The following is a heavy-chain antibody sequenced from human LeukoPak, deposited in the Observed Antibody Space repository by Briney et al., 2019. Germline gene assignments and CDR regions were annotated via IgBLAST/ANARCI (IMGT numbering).Heavy chain of an antibody. V-gene: IGHV3-30*04. CDR3: ARAPWGQQWLVWGFDY. J-gene: IGHJ4*02. CDR2: ISYDGSNK. Sequence: PGGSLRLSCAASGFTFSSYAMHWVRQAPGKGLEWVAVISYDGSNKYYADSVKGRFTISRDNSKNTLYLQMNSLRAEDTAVYYCARAPWGQQWLVWGFDYWGQGTLVTVSS. CDR1: GFTFSSYA. D-gene: IGHD6-19*01.